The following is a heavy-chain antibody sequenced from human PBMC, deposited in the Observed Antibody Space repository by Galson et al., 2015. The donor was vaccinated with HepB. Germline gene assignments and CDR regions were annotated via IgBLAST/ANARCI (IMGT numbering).Heavy chain of an antibody. J-gene: IGHJ6*02. CDR3: ARDDSSSWYSGGTYYYGMDV. CDR1: GFTFSSYS. V-gene: IGHV3-21*01. CDR2: ISSSSSYI. D-gene: IGHD6-13*01. Sequence: SLRLSCAASGFTFSSYSMNWVRQAPGKGLEWVSSISSSSSYIYYADSVKGRFTISRDNAKNSLYLQMNSLRAEDTAVYYCARDDSSSWYSGGTYYYGMDVWGQGTTVTVSS.